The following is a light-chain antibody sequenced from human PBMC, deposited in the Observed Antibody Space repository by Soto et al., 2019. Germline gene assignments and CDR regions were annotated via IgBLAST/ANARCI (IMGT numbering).Light chain of an antibody. CDR3: SSYTSSSTRV. J-gene: IGLJ1*01. Sequence: SVLTQPASVSGSPGQSITISCTGTTSDVGGYNYVSWYQQHPGKAPKLMIYDVSNRPSGVSKRFSGSKSGNTASLTISGLQAEDEADYYCSSYTSSSTRVFGTGTKVTVL. CDR1: TSDVGGYNY. V-gene: IGLV2-14*01. CDR2: DVS.